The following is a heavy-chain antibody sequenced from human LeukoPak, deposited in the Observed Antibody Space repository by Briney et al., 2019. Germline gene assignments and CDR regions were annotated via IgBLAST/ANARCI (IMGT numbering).Heavy chain of an antibody. V-gene: IGHV1-69*01. J-gene: IGHJ3*02. D-gene: IGHD3-16*01. CDR1: GGTFSSYA. Sequence: SVKVSCKASGGTFSSYAISWVRQAPGQGLEWMGGIIPIFGTANYAQKFQGRVTITADESTSTAYMELRSLRSDDTAVYYCARERGLRLGTNAFDIWGQGTMVTVSS. CDR3: ARERGLRLGTNAFDI. CDR2: IIPIFGTA.